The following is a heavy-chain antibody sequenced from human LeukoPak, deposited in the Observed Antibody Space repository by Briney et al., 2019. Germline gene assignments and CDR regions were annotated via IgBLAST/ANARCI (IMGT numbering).Heavy chain of an antibody. CDR2: ISSSGSTI. Sequence: GGSLRLSCVASGFTFSDYYMSWIRQAPGKGLEWVSYISSSGSTIYYADSVKGRFTISRDNAKNSLYLQMNSLRAEDTAVYYCARQYGDYVRRYFDYWGQGTLVTVSS. D-gene: IGHD4-17*01. CDR1: GFTFSDYY. J-gene: IGHJ4*02. V-gene: IGHV3-11*01. CDR3: ARQYGDYVRRYFDY.